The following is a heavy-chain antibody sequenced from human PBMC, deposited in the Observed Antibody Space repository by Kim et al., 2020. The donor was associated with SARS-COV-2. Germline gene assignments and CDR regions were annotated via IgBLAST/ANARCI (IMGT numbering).Heavy chain of an antibody. J-gene: IGHJ6*02. CDR3: AREPYRLSNLEMDV. CDR2: IYYSGST. D-gene: IGHD4-4*01. CDR1: GGSISSGGYY. Sequence: SETLSLTCTVSGGSISSGGYYWSWIRQHPGKGLEWIGYIYYSGSTYYNPSLKIRVTISVDTSKNQFSLRLSSVTAADTAEYYCAREPYRLSNLEMDVWG. V-gene: IGHV4-31*03.